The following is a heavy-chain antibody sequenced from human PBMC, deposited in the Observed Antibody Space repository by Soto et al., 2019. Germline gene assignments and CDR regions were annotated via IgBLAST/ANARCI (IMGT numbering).Heavy chain of an antibody. CDR1: GFTFSSYS. Sequence: EVQLVESGGGLVQPGGSLRLSCAASGFTFSSYSMNWVRQAPGKGLEWLSYISSSISTMHYADSVKGRFTICRDNAINSLYLQINSLRDEDTAVYYFAREVRYTAVAYFDYLGQGTLVTVSS. V-gene: IGHV3-48*02. CDR2: ISSSISTM. J-gene: IGHJ4*02. D-gene: IGHD5-18*01. CDR3: AREVRYTAVAYFDY.